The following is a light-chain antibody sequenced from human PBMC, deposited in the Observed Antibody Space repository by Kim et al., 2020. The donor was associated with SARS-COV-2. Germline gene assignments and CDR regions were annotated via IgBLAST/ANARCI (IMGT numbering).Light chain of an antibody. V-gene: IGLV3-21*04. J-gene: IGLJ2*01. Sequence: APGEHAKMPCGGNSLRNKTVPWYQQKPGQALVVVIYFDGDRPSGIPVRFSGSNSGNTATLTIIRVEAWDEAHYFCQVLDSSNDHPVFGGGTQLTVL. CDR2: FDG. CDR3: QVLDSSNDHPV. CDR1: SLRNKT.